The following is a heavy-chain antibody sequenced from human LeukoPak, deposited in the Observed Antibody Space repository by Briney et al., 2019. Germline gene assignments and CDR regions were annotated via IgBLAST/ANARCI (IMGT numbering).Heavy chain of an antibody. D-gene: IGHD5-12*01. CDR2: IKQDESER. Sequence: GGSLRLSCEGSGFSFSSYWVTWVRQSPGRGPEWVANIKQDESERYTVDSVKGRFTISRDNAKNSVYLHMNSLRAEDTAVYYCAKEGGYDYSGYMDVWGKGTTVTVSS. CDR3: AKEGGYDYSGYMDV. CDR1: GFSFSSYW. J-gene: IGHJ6*03. V-gene: IGHV3-7*03.